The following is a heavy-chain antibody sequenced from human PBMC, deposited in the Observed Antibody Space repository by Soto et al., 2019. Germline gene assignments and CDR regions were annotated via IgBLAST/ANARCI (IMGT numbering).Heavy chain of an antibody. D-gene: IGHD3-16*01. CDR2: IDWGDDK. J-gene: IGHJ4*02. V-gene: IGHV2-70*01. CDR3: AWNSRGTMGTFDY. CDR1: GFSLSTSGMC. Sequence: SGPTLVNPTQTLTLTCTFSGFSLSTSGMCVSWIRQTPGKALEWLALIDWGDDKYYSTSLKTRLTISKDTSKNQVVLTMTNMDHVETATYYCAWNSRGTMGTFDYWGQGNLVTVSS.